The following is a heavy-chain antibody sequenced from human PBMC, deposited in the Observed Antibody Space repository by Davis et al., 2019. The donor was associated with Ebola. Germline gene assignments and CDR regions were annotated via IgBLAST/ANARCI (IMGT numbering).Heavy chain of an antibody. D-gene: IGHD3-22*01. CDR1: GFTFSSYS. V-gene: IGHV3-21*04. J-gene: IGHJ3*02. CDR3: ARGWLLHLGAFDI. CDR2: ISSSSSYI. Sequence: PGGSLRLSCAASGFTFSSYSMNWVRQAPGKGLEWVSSISSSSSYIYYADSVKGRFTISRDNAKNSLYLQMNSLRAEDTAVYYCARGWLLHLGAFDIWGQGTMVTVSS.